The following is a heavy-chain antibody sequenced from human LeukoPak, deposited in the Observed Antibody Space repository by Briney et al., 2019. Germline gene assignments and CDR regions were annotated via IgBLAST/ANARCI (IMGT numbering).Heavy chain of an antibody. V-gene: IGHV3-21*04. CDR2: ISSSSSYI. J-gene: IGHJ4*02. D-gene: IGHD6-25*01. CDR1: GLTFNTYS. CDR3: ARDDLAAHY. Sequence: GGSLRLSCAASGLTFNTYSMNWVRQAPGKGLEWVSSISSSSSYIYYADSVKGRFTISRDNAKNSLYLQMNSLRAEDTAVYYCARDDLAAHYWGQGTLVTVSS.